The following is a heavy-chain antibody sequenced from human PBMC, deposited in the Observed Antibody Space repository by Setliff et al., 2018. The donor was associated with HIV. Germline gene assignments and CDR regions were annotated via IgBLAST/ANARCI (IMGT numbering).Heavy chain of an antibody. Sequence: GGSLRLSCAASGFTFSSYSMNWVRQAPGKGLEWVSSISSSSSYIYYADSVKGRFTISRDNAKNPLSLQVNSLRAEDTAVYYCARSIIRPYSSGWPWYFDYWGQGTLVTVSS. D-gene: IGHD6-19*01. CDR3: ARSIIRPYSSGWPWYFDY. CDR2: ISSSSSYI. V-gene: IGHV3-21*01. J-gene: IGHJ4*02. CDR1: GFTFSSYS.